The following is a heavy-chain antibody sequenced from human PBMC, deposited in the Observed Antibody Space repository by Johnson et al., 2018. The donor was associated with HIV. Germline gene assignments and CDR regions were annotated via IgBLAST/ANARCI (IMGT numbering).Heavy chain of an antibody. CDR1: GFTFDDYT. D-gene: IGHD3-22*01. V-gene: IGHV3-43*01. Sequence: VQLVESGGGVGQPGRSLRLSCAASGFTFDDYTMHWVRQAPGKGLEWVSLISWDGGSTYYADSVKGRFTISRDNSKNSLYLQMNSLRAEDTAVYYCARGDYYDSSGYYTASAFDIWGQGTMVTVSS. CDR2: ISWDGGST. CDR3: ARGDYYDSSGYYTASAFDI. J-gene: IGHJ3*02.